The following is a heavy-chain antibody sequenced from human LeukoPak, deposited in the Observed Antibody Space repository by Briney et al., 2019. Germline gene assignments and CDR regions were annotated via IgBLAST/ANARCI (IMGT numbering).Heavy chain of an antibody. CDR3: AKVGSCSSTSCYRGYYYYGMDV. CDR2: ISGSGGST. Sequence: PGGSLRLSCAASGFTFSSYSMNWVRQAPGKGLEWVSAISGSGGSTYYADSVKGRFTISRDNSKNTLYLQMNSLRAEDTAVYYCAKVGSCSSTSCYRGYYYYGMDVWGQGTTVTVSS. V-gene: IGHV3-23*01. J-gene: IGHJ6*02. CDR1: GFTFSSYS. D-gene: IGHD2-2*01.